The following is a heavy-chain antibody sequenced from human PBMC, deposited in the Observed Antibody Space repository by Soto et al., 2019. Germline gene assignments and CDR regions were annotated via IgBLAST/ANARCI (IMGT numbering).Heavy chain of an antibody. CDR2: INPNSGGT. CDR3: ARGDIVVVVAATHGNWFDP. D-gene: IGHD2-15*01. CDR1: GYTFTGYY. J-gene: IGHJ5*02. Sequence: QVQLVQSGAEVKKPGASVKVSCKASGYTFTGYYMHWVRQAPGQGLEWMGWINPNSGGTNYAQKFQCWVTMTRDTSISTAYMELSRLRSDDTAVYYCARGDIVVVVAATHGNWFDPWGQGTLVTVSS. V-gene: IGHV1-2*04.